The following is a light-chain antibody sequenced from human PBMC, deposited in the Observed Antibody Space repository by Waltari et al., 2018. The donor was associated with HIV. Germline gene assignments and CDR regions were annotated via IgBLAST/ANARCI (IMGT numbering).Light chain of an antibody. CDR2: SDS. CDR1: ISHIGTNS. V-gene: IGLV1-44*01. CDR3: AARDDILSGSWV. Sequence: HSVLTQAPSASGTLGQRVTISCSGSISHIGTNSVSWFQQLPGMSPRLIIFSDSQRPSGVPDRFSASKSGTSASLAIDGLESGDEADYYCAARDDILSGSWVFGGGT. J-gene: IGLJ3*02.